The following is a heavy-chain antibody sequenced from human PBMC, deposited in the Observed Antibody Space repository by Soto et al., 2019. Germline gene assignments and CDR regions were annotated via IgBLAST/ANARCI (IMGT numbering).Heavy chain of an antibody. CDR3: AKDPGYSYGYYYYYGMDV. V-gene: IGHV3-30*18. CDR2: ISYDGSNK. Sequence: RRLSCAASGFTFSSYGMHWVRQAPGKGLEWVAVISYDGSNKYYADSVKGRFTISRDNSKNTLYLQMNSLRAEDTAVYYCAKDPGYSYGYYYYYGMDVWGQGTTVTVSS. D-gene: IGHD5-18*01. CDR1: GFTFSSYG. J-gene: IGHJ6*02.